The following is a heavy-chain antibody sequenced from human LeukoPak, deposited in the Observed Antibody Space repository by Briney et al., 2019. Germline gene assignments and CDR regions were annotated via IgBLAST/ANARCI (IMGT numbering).Heavy chain of an antibody. CDR2: IIPALRTA. D-gene: IGHD3-10*01. CDR3: ARERLPRGGDYWYFDI. J-gene: IGHJ2*01. Sequence: SVKVSCKASGGTFNTNGITWVRQAPGAGLEWLGGIIPALRTANFAPKFQGRVTMTTDESTTTVYMELTGLGSEDTAMYFCARERLPRGGDYWYFDIWGRGTLVTVSS. V-gene: IGHV1-69*05. CDR1: GGTFNTNG.